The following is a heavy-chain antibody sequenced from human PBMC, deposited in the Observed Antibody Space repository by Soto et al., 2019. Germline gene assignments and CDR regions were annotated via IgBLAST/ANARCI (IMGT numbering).Heavy chain of an antibody. J-gene: IGHJ6*03. CDR2: INHRGST. V-gene: IGHV4-34*01. CDR3: SSLGGGAPPNVRGSYYHYYMDV. Sequence: SETLSLSCAVYGGSFSGYYWSWIRQPPGKGLKWIGEINHRGSTNYNTSLKSRDKISVDTSKYQFSLKLSSVTAADTAVYYCSSLGGGAPPNVRGSYYHYYMDVWGKGTTVTVSS. CDR1: GGSFSGYY. D-gene: IGHD3-10*01.